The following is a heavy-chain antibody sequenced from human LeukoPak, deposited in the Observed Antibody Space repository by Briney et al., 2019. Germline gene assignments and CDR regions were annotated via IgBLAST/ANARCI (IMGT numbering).Heavy chain of an antibody. CDR1: GYTFTNYD. Sequence: EASVKVSCKTSGYTFTNYDINWVRQATGQGLEWMGGIIPIFGTANYAQKFQGSVTITADESTSTAYVELSSLRSEDTAVYYCARAKYYYDSSGYQSYYYYGMDVWGQGTTVTVSS. V-gene: IGHV1-69*13. D-gene: IGHD3-22*01. J-gene: IGHJ6*02. CDR3: ARAKYYYDSSGYQSYYYYGMDV. CDR2: IIPIFGTA.